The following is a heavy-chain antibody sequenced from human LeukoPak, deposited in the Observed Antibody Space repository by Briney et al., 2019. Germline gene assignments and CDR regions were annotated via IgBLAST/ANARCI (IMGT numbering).Heavy chain of an antibody. CDR2: IIPIFGTA. Sequence: GASVKVSCKASGGTFSSYAISWVRQAPGQGLEWMGGIIPIFGTANNAQKFQGRVTITADESTSTAYMELSSLRSEDTAVYYCARDYDFWSGYYRSKNWFDPWGQGTLVTVSS. CDR3: ARDYDFWSGYYRSKNWFDP. V-gene: IGHV1-69*13. J-gene: IGHJ5*02. D-gene: IGHD3-3*01. CDR1: GGTFSSYA.